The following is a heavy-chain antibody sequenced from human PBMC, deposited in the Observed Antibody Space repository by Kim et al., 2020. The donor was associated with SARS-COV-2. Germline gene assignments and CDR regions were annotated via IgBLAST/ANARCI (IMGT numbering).Heavy chain of an antibody. CDR2: IYYVGST. V-gene: IGHV4-59*01. CDR3: ARNYGDYLDY. D-gene: IGHD4-17*01. CDR1: GGSISSYY. Sequence: SETLSLTCTVSGGSISSYYWSWIRQPPGKGLEWMGFIYYVGSTNYNPALKSGVTIPVKTSRNQSSLKLSSVTAADTAVYYCARNYGDYLDYWGQGTLVTVSS. J-gene: IGHJ4*02.